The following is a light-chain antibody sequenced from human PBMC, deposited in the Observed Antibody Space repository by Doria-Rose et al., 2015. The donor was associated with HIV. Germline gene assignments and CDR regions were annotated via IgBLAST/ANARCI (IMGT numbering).Light chain of an antibody. J-gene: IGKJ1*01. CDR1: QSFSSNY. Sequence: TQSPGTLSLSPEERVTLSCKASQSFSSNYLAWYQQKPGQSPSLLIYDGCTIVTGIPDRFSASRSWTDYTLTINILEREDLALYCCRHYGTSWTFVQWTKVEI. V-gene: IGKV3-20*01. CDR3: RHYGTSWT. CDR2: DGC.